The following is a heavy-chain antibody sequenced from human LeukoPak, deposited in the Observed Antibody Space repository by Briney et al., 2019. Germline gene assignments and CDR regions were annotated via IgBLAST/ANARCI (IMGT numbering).Heavy chain of an antibody. CDR1: GFTFSSYS. CDR3: ASGPSTGIDV. J-gene: IGHJ6*02. D-gene: IGHD1-26*01. CDR2: ISSSSSYI. V-gene: IGHV3-21*01. Sequence: SGGSLRLSCAASGFTFSSYSMNWVRQAPGKGLEWVSSISSSSSYIYYADSVKGRFTISRDNAKNSLYLQMNSLRAEDTAVYYCASGPSTGIDVWGQGTTVTVSS.